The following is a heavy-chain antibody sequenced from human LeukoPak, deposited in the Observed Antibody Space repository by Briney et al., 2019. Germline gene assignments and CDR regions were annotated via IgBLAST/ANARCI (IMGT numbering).Heavy chain of an antibody. CDR1: GGSISSYY. CDR3: ARAKYYYGSGSPYYFDY. D-gene: IGHD3-10*01. Sequence: PSETLSLTRTVSGGSISSYYWSWIRQPPGKGLEWIGYISYSGSANYNPSLKSRVTISVDTSENQFSLRLSSVTAADTAVYYCARAKYYYGSGSPYYFDYWGQGTLVTVSS. V-gene: IGHV4-59*01. J-gene: IGHJ4*02. CDR2: ISYSGSA.